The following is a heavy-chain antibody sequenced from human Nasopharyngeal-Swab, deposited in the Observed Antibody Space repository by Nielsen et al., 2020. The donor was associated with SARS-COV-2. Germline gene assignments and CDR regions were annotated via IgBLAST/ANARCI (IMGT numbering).Heavy chain of an antibody. CDR1: GGSVSRGSHY. J-gene: IGHJ4*02. D-gene: IGHD2-2*01. V-gene: IGHV4-61*01. CDR2: IFYTGNT. CDR3: ARDRGDLRKYHFDS. Sequence: GSLRLSCTVSGGSVSRGSHYWTWIRQPPGKELEWIGYIFYTGNTSYNPSLESRVTMSIDTSKNQFSLKLSSVTAADTAVYYCARDRGDLRKYHFDSWGQGTQIAVSS.